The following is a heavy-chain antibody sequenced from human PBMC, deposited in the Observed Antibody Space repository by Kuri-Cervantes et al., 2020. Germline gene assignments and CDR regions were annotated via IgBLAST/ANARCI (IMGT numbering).Heavy chain of an antibody. Sequence: LSLTCAPSGLIFSNSAMSWVRQAPGKGLEWVSTIRGNGANTYYADSVKGRFTISRDNSKNTLFLQMNSLRAEDTAVYYCASHTEDSGWYCDYWGQGTLVTVSS. CDR2: IRGNGANT. CDR1: GLIFSNSA. J-gene: IGHJ4*02. CDR3: ASHTEDSGWYCDY. D-gene: IGHD6-19*01. V-gene: IGHV3-23*01.